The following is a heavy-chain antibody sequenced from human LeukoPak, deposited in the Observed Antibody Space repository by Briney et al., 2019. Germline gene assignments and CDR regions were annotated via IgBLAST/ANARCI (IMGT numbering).Heavy chain of an antibody. J-gene: IGHJ4*02. V-gene: IGHV3-30*04. D-gene: IGHD5-18*01. Sequence: PGRSLRLSCAASGFTFSSYAMHWVRQAPGKGLEWVAVILFDGSSEYYANSVKGRFTISRDNSKNTLYLQMNSLRAEDTAVYYCARDLPRGYSYGSLDYWGQGTLVTVSS. CDR2: ILFDGSSE. CDR3: ARDLPRGYSYGSLDY. CDR1: GFTFSSYA.